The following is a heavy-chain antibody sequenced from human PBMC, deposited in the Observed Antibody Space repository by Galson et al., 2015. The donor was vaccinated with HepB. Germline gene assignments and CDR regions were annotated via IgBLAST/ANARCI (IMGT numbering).Heavy chain of an antibody. D-gene: IGHD2-2*01. Sequence: SLRLSCAASGFAFRTYGMHWVRQAPGKGLEWVAVIWYDGSNKDYADSVKGRFTISRDNSKNTLYLQMNSLRAEDTAVYYCARGYCSSSNCYSFSDYWGQGTLVTVSS. CDR3: ARGYCSSSNCYSFSDY. J-gene: IGHJ4*02. CDR1: GFAFRTYG. V-gene: IGHV3-33*08. CDR2: IWYDGSNK.